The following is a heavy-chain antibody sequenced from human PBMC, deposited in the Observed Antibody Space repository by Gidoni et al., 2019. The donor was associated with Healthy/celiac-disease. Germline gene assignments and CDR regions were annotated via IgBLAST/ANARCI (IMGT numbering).Heavy chain of an antibody. CDR1: GFTFRSYG. CDR2: ISYDGSNK. J-gene: IGHJ4*02. D-gene: IGHD1-26*01. V-gene: IGHV3-30*18. Sequence: QVQLVESGGGVVQPGRSLRLSCAASGFTFRSYGMHWVRQAPGKGLEWVAVISYDGSNKYYADSVKGRFTISRDNSKNTLYLQMNSLRAEDTAVYYCAKGAVFWELLLAPGDYWGQGTLVTVSS. CDR3: AKGAVFWELLLAPGDY.